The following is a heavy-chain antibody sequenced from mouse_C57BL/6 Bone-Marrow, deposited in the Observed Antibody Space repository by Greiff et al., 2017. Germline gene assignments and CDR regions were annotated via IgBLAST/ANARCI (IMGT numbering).Heavy chain of an antibody. CDR2: IYPGDGDT. CDR3: ARPRFAY. CDR1: GYAFSSSW. Sequence: QVQLQQPGAELVKPGASVKISCKASGYAFSSSWMNWVKQRPGKGLEWIGRIYPGDGDTNYNGKFKGKATLTADKSSSTAYMQLSSLTSEDSAVYFCARPRFAYWGQWTLVTVSA. V-gene: IGHV1-82*01. J-gene: IGHJ3*01.